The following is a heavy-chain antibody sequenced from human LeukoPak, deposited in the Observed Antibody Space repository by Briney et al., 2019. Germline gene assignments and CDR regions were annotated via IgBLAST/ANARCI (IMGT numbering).Heavy chain of an antibody. CDR1: GFPFSSHE. Sequence: GGSLRLSCSASGFPFSSHEMNWVRRAPGKGLEWVSGISGSAKTRYYADSMKGRLTISRDNVENSLDLQMNNLRADDTAVYYCARDYYDSSGYESFDYWGQGTLVTVSS. D-gene: IGHD3-22*01. CDR2: ISGSAKTR. J-gene: IGHJ4*02. CDR3: ARDYYDSSGYESFDY. V-gene: IGHV3-48*03.